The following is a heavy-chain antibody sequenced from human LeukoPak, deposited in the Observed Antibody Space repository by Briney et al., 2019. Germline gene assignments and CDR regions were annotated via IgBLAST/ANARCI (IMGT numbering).Heavy chain of an antibody. CDR3: ARDLGYCSSTSCYTAGRYYYYGMDV. J-gene: IGHJ6*02. CDR2: ISSSSSYI. V-gene: IGHV3-21*01. D-gene: IGHD2-2*02. CDR1: GFTFSSYC. Sequence: GGSLRLSCAASGFTFSSYCMNWVRQAPGKGLEWVSSISSSSSYIYYADSVKGRFTISRDNAKNSLYLQMNSLRAEDTAVYYCARDLGYCSSTSCYTAGRYYYYGMDVWGQGTTVTVSS.